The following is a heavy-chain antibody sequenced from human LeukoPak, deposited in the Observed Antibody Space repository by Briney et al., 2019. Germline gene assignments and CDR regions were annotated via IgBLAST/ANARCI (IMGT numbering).Heavy chain of an antibody. V-gene: IGHV3-30*02. CDR3: AKGWDYYVDY. CDR2: IRYDGSNK. CDR1: GFIFSNYG. D-gene: IGHD1-26*01. J-gene: IGHJ4*02. Sequence: GGSLRLSCAASGFIFSNYGMHWVRQAPGKGLEWVAFIRYDGSNKDYADSVKGRFTISRDNTKNTLYLQVNTLRLEDTAVYYCAKGWDYYVDYWGQGTLVTVSS.